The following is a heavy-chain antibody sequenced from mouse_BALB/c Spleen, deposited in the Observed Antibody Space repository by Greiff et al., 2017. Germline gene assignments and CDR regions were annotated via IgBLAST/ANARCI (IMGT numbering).Heavy chain of an antibody. CDR3: AHGYLYAMDY. J-gene: IGHJ4*01. D-gene: IGHD2-2*01. V-gene: IGHV1S29*02. CDR2: IYPYNGGT. Sequence: VQLKESGPELVKPGASVKISCKASGYTFTDYNMHWVKQSHGKSLEWIGYIYPYNGGTGYNQKFKSKATLTVDNSSSTAYMELRSLTSEDSAVYYCAHGYLYAMDYWGQGTSVTVSS. CDR1: GYTFTDYN.